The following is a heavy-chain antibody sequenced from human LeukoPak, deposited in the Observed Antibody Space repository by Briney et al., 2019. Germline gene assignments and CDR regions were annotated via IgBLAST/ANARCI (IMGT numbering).Heavy chain of an antibody. Sequence: GGSLRLSCAASGFTFSDYSMNWVRQAPGKGLEWVALISSDGSIKYYVDSVKGRFTISRDNSKNTLYLQMNSLRPEDSAVYYCGQDGNSAGSCCIDYWGQGTLVTVSS. CDR1: GFTFSDYS. V-gene: IGHV3-30*18. CDR3: GQDGNSAGSCCIDY. CDR2: ISSDGSIK. J-gene: IGHJ4*02. D-gene: IGHD2-15*01.